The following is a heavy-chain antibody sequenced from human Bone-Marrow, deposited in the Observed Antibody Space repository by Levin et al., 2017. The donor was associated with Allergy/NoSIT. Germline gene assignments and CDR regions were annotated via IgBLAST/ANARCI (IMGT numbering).Heavy chain of an antibody. CDR3: ARDGYDYGDYTYLDFDH. Sequence: GGSLRLSCEASGFIFKNYDLTWFRQAPGKGLEWVSSISSSGDHISYGDSMKGRITVSRDNAKNSLYLQMNSLRVEDTAMYYCARDGYDYGDYTYLDFDHWGQGTLVTVSS. D-gene: IGHD4-17*01. V-gene: IGHV3-21*01. J-gene: IGHJ4*02. CDR2: ISSSGDHI. CDR1: GFIFKNYD.